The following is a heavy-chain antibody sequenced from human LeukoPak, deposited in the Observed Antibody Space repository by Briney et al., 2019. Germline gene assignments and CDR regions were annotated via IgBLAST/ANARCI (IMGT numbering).Heavy chain of an antibody. D-gene: IGHD6-19*01. J-gene: IGHJ4*02. CDR3: VRESEGIAVIGKRSGYFDY. Sequence: GGSLRLSCAASGFTFSSYAMSWVRQAPGKGLKWVSTINDNGDGTYYADSVKGRFTISRDNSKNTLYLQMNSLRAEDTAVYYCVRESEGIAVIGKRSGYFDYWGQGTLVTVSS. V-gene: IGHV3-23*01. CDR2: INDNGDGT. CDR1: GFTFSSYA.